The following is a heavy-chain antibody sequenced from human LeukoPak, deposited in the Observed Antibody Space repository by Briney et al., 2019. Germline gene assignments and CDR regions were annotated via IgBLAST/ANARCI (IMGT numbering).Heavy chain of an antibody. CDR1: GFTFSSYG. V-gene: IGHV3-30*18. Sequence: GGSLRLSCAASGFTFSSYGMHWVRQAPGKGLEWEAVIAYDGSNKYYADSVKGRFTISRDNSKNTLYLQMNSLRAEDTAVYYCAKGPYAGDSSSWASAFDIWGQGTMVTVSS. J-gene: IGHJ3*02. CDR3: AKGPYAGDSSSWASAFDI. CDR2: IAYDGSNK. D-gene: IGHD6-13*01.